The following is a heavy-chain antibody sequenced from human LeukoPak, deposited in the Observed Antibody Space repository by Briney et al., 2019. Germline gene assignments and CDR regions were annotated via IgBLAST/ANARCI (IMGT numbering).Heavy chain of an antibody. CDR2: INPNSGGT. J-gene: IGHJ5*02. Sequence: ASVKVSCKASGYTITGYYMHWVRQAPGKGLEWMGWINPNSGGTNYAQKFQGRVTMTRDTSISTAYMELSRLRSDDTAVYYCAREVMEWLNWFDPWGQGTLVTVSS. CDR3: AREVMEWLNWFDP. V-gene: IGHV1-2*02. D-gene: IGHD3-3*01. CDR1: GYTITGYY.